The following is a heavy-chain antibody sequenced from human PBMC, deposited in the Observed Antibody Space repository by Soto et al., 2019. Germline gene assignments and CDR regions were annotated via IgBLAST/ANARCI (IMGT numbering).Heavy chain of an antibody. D-gene: IGHD1-26*01. J-gene: IGHJ6*02. V-gene: IGHV3-23*01. CDR3: AKSPARYSGSYYNNYYYGMDV. CDR1: GFTFSSYA. Sequence: GGSLRLSCAASGFTFSSYAMSWVRQAPGKGLEWDSAISGSGGSTYYADSVKGRFTISRDNSKNTLYLQMNSLRAEDTAVYYCAKSPARYSGSYYNNYYYGMDVWGQGTTVTVSS. CDR2: ISGSGGST.